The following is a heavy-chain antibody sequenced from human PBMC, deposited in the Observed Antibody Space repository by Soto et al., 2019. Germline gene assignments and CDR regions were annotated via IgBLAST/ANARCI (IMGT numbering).Heavy chain of an antibody. Sequence: QVQLVQYGADVKKPGASVKVSCQASGYNFTSYGISWVRQAPGQGLEWMGWISPHNDRTKYARRFQDRVTMTTETPTSTVYMELGSLRSDDTAVYYCARDLYYSSGRYFDHDAFDIWGQGTVVTVSS. V-gene: IGHV1-18*01. D-gene: IGHD6-19*01. CDR3: ARDLYYSSGRYFDHDAFDI. CDR1: GYNFTSYG. CDR2: ISPHNDRT. J-gene: IGHJ3*02.